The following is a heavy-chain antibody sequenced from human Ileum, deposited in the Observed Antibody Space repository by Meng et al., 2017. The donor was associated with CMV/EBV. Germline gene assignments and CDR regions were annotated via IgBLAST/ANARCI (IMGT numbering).Heavy chain of an antibody. D-gene: IGHD3-10*01. J-gene: IGHJ4*02. V-gene: IGHV6-1*01. CDR2: TWYGSKWYY. Sequence: LHQSGPGLVKPSQTLSLTCAGDSVSISTESWNWIRQSPSRGLEWLGRTWYGSKWYYEYAVSVKSRITIIPDTSQNQISLQLNSVTPDDTAVYYCTYGWPLKYWGQGSLVTVSS. CDR3: TYGWPLKY. CDR1: DSVSISTES.